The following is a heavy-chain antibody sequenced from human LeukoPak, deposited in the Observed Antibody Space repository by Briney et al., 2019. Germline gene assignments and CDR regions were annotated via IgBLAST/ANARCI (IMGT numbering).Heavy chain of an antibody. Sequence: PSETLSLTCTVSGYSISSGYYWGWIRQPPGKGLEWIGSIYHSGSTYYNPSLKSRVTISVDTSKNQFSLKLSSVTAADTAVYYCARYSGTLRYFDYWGQGTLVTVSS. CDR3: ARYSGTLRYFDY. D-gene: IGHD1-26*01. V-gene: IGHV4-38-2*02. CDR1: GYSISSGYY. J-gene: IGHJ4*02. CDR2: IYHSGST.